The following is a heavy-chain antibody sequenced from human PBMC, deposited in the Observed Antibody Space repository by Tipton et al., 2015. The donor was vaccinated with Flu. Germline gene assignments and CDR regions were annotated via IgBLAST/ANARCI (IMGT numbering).Heavy chain of an antibody. V-gene: IGHV4-38-2*01. CDR1: GDSIINSAYY. J-gene: IGHJ5*02. CDR2: IFHSGGT. Sequence: LRLSCDVSGDSIINSAYYWGWIRQPPGKGLEWIGNIFHSGGTYYNPSLRSRLSISVDRSKNLFSLNLRSVTAADTAVYYCARRDFSNYVSDPKNWLDPWGQGTLVTVSS. CDR3: ARRDFSNYVSDPKNWLDP. D-gene: IGHD4-11*01.